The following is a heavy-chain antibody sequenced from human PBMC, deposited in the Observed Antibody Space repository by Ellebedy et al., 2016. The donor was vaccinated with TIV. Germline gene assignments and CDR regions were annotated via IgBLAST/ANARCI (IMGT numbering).Heavy chain of an antibody. J-gene: IGHJ4*02. V-gene: IGHV3-23*01. CDR3: PRDRTPGDGYWVFDQ. CDR1: GFTFSRYA. D-gene: IGHD5-18*01. Sequence: PGGSLRLSCAASGFTFSRYAMTWVRQAPGTGLEWVSGIVGSGGGIFYATSVKGRFTISRDNSKSTVDLQMNRLKAEDTDIYDCPRDRTPGDGYWVFDQWGQGALVTVSS. CDR2: IVGSGGGI.